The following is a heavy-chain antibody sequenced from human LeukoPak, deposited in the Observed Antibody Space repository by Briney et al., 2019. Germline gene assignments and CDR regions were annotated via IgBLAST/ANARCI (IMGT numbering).Heavy chain of an antibody. V-gene: IGHV3-30*02. D-gene: IGHD2-2*01. Sequence: GGSLRLSCAASGFIFTDYGMHWVRQAPGKGLEWLTFIRYDGSDKYYADSVKGRFTISRDNSKNTLYLQMNSLRAEDTAVYYCARDRIVVVPAAIRHDWFDPWGQGTLVTVSS. CDR2: IRYDGSDK. CDR3: ARDRIVVVPAAIRHDWFDP. CDR1: GFIFTDYG. J-gene: IGHJ5*02.